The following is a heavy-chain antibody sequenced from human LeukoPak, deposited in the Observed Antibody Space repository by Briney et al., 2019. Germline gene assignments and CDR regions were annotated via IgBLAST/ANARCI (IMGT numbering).Heavy chain of an antibody. Sequence: GGSLRLSCAASGFTFDDYAMHWVRQAPGKGLEWVSLISWDGGSTYYADSVKGRFTISRDNSKNTLYLQMNSLRVEDTAVYYCAKGAKRVVGATTHWIDPWGQGTLVTVSS. D-gene: IGHD1-26*01. V-gene: IGHV3-43D*03. CDR3: AKGAKRVVGATTHWIDP. CDR2: ISWDGGST. CDR1: GFTFDDYA. J-gene: IGHJ5*02.